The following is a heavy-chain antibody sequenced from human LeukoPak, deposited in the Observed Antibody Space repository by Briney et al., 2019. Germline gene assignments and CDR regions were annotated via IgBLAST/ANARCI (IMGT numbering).Heavy chain of an antibody. D-gene: IGHD6-13*01. CDR2: INPNSGGT. CDR1: GYTFTSYD. J-gene: IGHJ5*02. Sequence: ASVKVSCKASGYTFTSYDINWVRQATGQGLEWMGWINPNSGGTNYAQKFQGRVTMTRDMSISTAYMELSRLRSDDTAVYYCARGSIAAAGTDGSWFDPWGQGTLVTVSS. CDR3: ARGSIAAAGTDGSWFDP. V-gene: IGHV1-2*02.